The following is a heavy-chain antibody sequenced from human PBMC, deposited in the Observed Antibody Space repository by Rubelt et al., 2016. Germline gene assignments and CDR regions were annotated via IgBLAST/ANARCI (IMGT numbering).Heavy chain of an antibody. Sequence: QVQLQESGPGLVKPSGTLSLTCAVSGGSISSSNWWSWVRQPPGKGLEWIGSIYYGWSTYYNPSLGSWVTVSVDTSKNQFSLKLSSVTAADTAVYYCAREDNYYDSSGPLQIDYWGQGTLVTVSS. J-gene: IGHJ4*02. V-gene: IGHV4-4*02. CDR2: IYYGWST. CDR1: GGSISSSNW. CDR3: AREDNYYDSSGPLQIDY. D-gene: IGHD3-22*01.